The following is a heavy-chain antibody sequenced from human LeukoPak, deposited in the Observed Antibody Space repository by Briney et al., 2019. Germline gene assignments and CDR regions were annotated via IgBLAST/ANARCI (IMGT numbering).Heavy chain of an antibody. CDR2: IRSKAYGGTP. CDR1: GFTFCDYA. Sequence: GGSLRLSCTASGFTFCDYAMNWVRQAPGKGLEWVGFIRSKAYGGTPEYAASVNGRFTISRDDSKSIAYLQMNSLKTEDSAVYYCAKSLLQSIDYCGQGTLVTVSS. J-gene: IGHJ4*02. V-gene: IGHV3-49*04. D-gene: IGHD5-24*01. CDR3: AKSLLQSIDY.